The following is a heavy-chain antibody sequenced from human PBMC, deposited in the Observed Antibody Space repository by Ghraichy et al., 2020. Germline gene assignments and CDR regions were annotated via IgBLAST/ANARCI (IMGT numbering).Heavy chain of an antibody. Sequence: SETLSLTCTVSGGSISSYYWSWIRQPPGKGLEWIGNIYNSGSTNYNPSLKSRVTISVDTSKDQFSLKLSSVTAADTAVYYCARGGGAFIWYFDLWGRGTLVTVSS. CDR2: IYNSGST. D-gene: IGHD3-16*01. V-gene: IGHV4-59*08. CDR1: GGSISSYY. CDR3: ARGGGAFIWYFDL. J-gene: IGHJ2*01.